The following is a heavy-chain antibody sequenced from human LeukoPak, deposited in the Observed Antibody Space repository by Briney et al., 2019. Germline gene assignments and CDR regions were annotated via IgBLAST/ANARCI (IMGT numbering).Heavy chain of an antibody. D-gene: IGHD3-22*01. CDR2: IYYSGST. CDR1: GGSISSSSYY. J-gene: IGHJ4*02. CDR3: ARRGYYDTSGFFY. V-gene: IGHV4-39*01. Sequence: SETLSLTCTVSGGSISSSSYYWGWIRQPPGKGLEWIGSIYYSGSTFHNPSLKSRVTISVDTSKNQFSLKLSSVTAADTAVYYCARRGYYDTSGFFYWGQGTLVTVSS.